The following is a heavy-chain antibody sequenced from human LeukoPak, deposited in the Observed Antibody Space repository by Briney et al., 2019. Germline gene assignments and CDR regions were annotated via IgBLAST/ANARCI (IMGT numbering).Heavy chain of an antibody. CDR1: GFTVSSNY. CDR3: ARYDFILISYFDL. V-gene: IGHV3-53*01. Sequence: GGSLRLSCAASGFTVSSNYVSWVRQAPGKKLEWVSDIYSDGTTFYADSVKGRFTISRDNSKNTLYLQMNSLRAEDTAVYHCARYDFILISYFDLWGRGALVTVSS. CDR2: IYSDGTT. J-gene: IGHJ2*01. D-gene: IGHD3-3*01.